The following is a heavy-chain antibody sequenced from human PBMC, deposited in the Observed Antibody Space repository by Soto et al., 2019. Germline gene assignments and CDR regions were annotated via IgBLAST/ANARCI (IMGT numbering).Heavy chain of an antibody. V-gene: IGHV3-30*03. Sequence: QVPLVESGGGVVQPGRSLRLSCVASGFTFRSYGMQWVRQAPGKGLEWVALISDDGSNKYYADSVKGRFTISRDNSKNTLYLQMNSLRAEDTAVFYCVGGYYFGDYWGQGTLVTVSS. D-gene: IGHD3-22*01. CDR1: GFTFRSYG. CDR2: ISDDGSNK. CDR3: VGGYYFGDY. J-gene: IGHJ4*02.